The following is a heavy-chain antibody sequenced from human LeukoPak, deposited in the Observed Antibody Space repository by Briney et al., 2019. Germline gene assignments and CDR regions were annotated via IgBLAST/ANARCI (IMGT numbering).Heavy chain of an antibody. Sequence: ESLKISCKGSGYTFTSYWIGWVRQMPGKGLEWMGIIYPGDSDTRYSPSFQGQVTISADKSISTAYLQWSSLKASDTAMYYCASQYSSGQYYFDYWGQGTLVTVSS. D-gene: IGHD6-19*01. CDR1: GYTFTSYW. V-gene: IGHV5-51*01. CDR2: IYPGDSDT. CDR3: ASQYSSGQYYFDY. J-gene: IGHJ4*02.